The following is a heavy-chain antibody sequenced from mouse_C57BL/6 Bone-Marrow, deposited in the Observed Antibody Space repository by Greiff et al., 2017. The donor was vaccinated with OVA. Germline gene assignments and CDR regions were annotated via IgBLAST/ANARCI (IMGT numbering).Heavy chain of an antibody. CDR2: IRLKSDNYAT. Sequence: EVKLVESGGGLVQPGGSMKLSCVASGFTFSNYWMNWVRQSPEKGLEWVAQIRLKSDNYATHYAESVKGRFTISRDDSKSSVYLQMNNLRAEDTGIYYCYDYDSPFAYWGQGTLVTVSA. CDR1: GFTFSNYW. D-gene: IGHD2-4*01. CDR3: YDYDSPFAY. V-gene: IGHV6-3*01. J-gene: IGHJ3*01.